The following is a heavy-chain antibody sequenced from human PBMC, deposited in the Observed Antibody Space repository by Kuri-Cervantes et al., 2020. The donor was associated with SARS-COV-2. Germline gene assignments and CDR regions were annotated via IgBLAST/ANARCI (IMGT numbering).Heavy chain of an antibody. CDR1: GGPFSGYY. J-gene: IGHJ6*02. CDR3: ARGRRNYCSSTSCYPPYYGMDV. V-gene: IGHV4-34*01. CDR2: INHSGST. Sequence: SETLSLTCAVYGGPFSGYYWSWIRQPPGKGLEWIGEINHSGSTNYNPSLKSRVTISVDTSKNQFSLKLSSVTAADTAVYYCARGRRNYCSSTSCYPPYYGMDVWGQGTTVTVSS. D-gene: IGHD2-2*01.